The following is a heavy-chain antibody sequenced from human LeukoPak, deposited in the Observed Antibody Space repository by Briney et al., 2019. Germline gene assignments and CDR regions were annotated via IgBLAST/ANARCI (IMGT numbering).Heavy chain of an antibody. CDR2: LYNGVSGT. J-gene: IGHJ4*02. CDR3: VRIFGVLRRDYYFDY. Sequence: SETLSLTCTVSGDSIGNPSHCWVWIRQSPGKGLEWIGSLYNGVSGTYYNPSLKSRVTISPDTSKNQFSLSLTSVTDADTAIYYCVRIFGVLRRDYYFDYWGQGSLVTVSS. CDR1: GDSIGNPSHC. D-gene: IGHD3-3*01. V-gene: IGHV4-39*07.